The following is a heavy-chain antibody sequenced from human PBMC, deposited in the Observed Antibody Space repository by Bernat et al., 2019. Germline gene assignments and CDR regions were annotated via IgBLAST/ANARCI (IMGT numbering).Heavy chain of an antibody. Sequence: EVQLVESGGGLVEPGGSLRISCAASGFTFRSYEMKWVRQAPGKGLECVSYINRDGDIMYYADSVKGRFTISRDDATNHLYLQMDSLRAEDTATYYCARRDSGDGRVDYWGQGTLVTVSS. CDR2: INRDGDIM. CDR3: ARRDSGDGRVDY. V-gene: IGHV3-48*03. CDR1: GFTFRSYE. J-gene: IGHJ4*02. D-gene: IGHD1-26*01.